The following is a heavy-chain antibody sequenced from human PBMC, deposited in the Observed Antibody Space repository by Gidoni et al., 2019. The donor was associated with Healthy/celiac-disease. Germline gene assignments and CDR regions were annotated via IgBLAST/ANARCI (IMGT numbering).Heavy chain of an antibody. CDR2: ISWNSGSI. V-gene: IGHV3-9*01. CDR1: GFTFDDYA. J-gene: IGHJ4*02. Sequence: EVQLVESGGGLVQPGRSLRLSCAASGFTFDDYAMHWVRHAPGKGLEWVSGISWNSGSIGYADSVKGRFTISRDNAKNSLYLQMNSLRAEDTALYYCAKAYGDYVFNYYFDYWGQGTLVTVSS. CDR3: AKAYGDYVFNYYFDY. D-gene: IGHD4-17*01.